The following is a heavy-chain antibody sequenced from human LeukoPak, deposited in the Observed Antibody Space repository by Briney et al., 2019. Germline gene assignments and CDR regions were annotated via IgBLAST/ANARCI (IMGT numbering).Heavy chain of an antibody. V-gene: IGHV3-23*01. Sequence: GGSLGLSCAASGFSFAGYGMSWVRQAPGRGLEWISTSGISGGTYYVDSVKGRFTISRDKSKNTLYLQMNSLRVEDTALYYCAKRGDRPMYYFHHWGQGTLVTVSS. D-gene: IGHD2-21*02. CDR2: SGISGGT. CDR3: AKRGDRPMYYFHH. CDR1: GFSFAGYG. J-gene: IGHJ4*02.